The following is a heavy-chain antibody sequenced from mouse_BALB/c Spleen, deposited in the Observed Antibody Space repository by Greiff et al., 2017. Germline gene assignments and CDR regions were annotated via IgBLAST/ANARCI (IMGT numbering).Heavy chain of an antibody. J-gene: IGHJ2*01. CDR1: GYTFTSYV. V-gene: IGHV1-14*01. Sequence: VHVKQSGPELVKPGASVKMSCKASGYTFTSYVMHWVKQKPGQGLEWIGYINPYNDGTKYNEKFKGKATLTSDKSSSTAYMELSSLTSEDSAVYYCAIITTVVATTGFDYWGQGTTLTVSS. CDR2: INPYNDGT. CDR3: AIITTVVATTGFDY. D-gene: IGHD1-1*01.